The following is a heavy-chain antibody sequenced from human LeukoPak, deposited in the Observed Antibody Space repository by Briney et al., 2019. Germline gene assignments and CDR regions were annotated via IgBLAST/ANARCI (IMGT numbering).Heavy chain of an antibody. CDR2: IDNDGTDT. D-gene: IGHD3-9*01. CDR3: TRGGFDHNMDV. CDR1: GFSLSRYW. J-gene: IGHJ6*03. Sequence: PGGSLRLSCAASGFSLSRYWMHWVRQAPGTGLVWVSYIDNDGTDTNYADSVRGRFTVSRDNAKNTLYLQMNGLRAEDTAVYYCTRGGFDHNMDVWGKGTTDT. V-gene: IGHV3-74*01.